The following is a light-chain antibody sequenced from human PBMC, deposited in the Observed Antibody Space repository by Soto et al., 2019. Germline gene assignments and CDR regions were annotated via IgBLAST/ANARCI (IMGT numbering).Light chain of an antibody. Sequence: VLTQSPGSLSLSPGQRATLSCRASQSVSSNCLAWYQQKPGQAPRLLIYGASSRATGIPDRFSGSGSGTDFILTISRLEPEDFAVYYCQQYGSTPATFGQGTKVDIK. CDR3: QQYGSTPAT. CDR2: GAS. CDR1: QSVSSNC. V-gene: IGKV3-20*01. J-gene: IGKJ1*01.